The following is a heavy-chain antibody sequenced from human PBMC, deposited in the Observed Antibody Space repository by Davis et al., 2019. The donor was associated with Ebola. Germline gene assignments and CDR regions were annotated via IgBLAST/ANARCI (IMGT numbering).Heavy chain of an antibody. V-gene: IGHV4-39*07. CDR1: GGSISSSSYY. CDR2: IYYSGST. D-gene: IGHD6-25*01. Sequence: PSETLSLTCTVSGGSISSSSYYWGWIRQPPGKGLEWIGSIYYSGSTYYNPSLKSRVTISVDTSKNQFSLKLSSVTAADTAVYYCARGTDKRALIDYWGQGTLVTVSS. J-gene: IGHJ4*02. CDR3: ARGTDKRALIDY.